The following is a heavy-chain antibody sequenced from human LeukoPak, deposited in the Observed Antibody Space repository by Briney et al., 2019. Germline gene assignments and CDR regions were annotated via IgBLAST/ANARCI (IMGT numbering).Heavy chain of an antibody. J-gene: IGHJ4*02. V-gene: IGHV3-15*05. Sequence: PGGSLRLSCAASGFTFSNAWMSWARQAPGKGLEWVGRIKSKTDGGTTDYAAPVKGRFTISRDDSKNTLYLQLDSLRAEDTAVYYCARVGDYGDYDGFFDHWGQGTLVTVSS. CDR2: IKSKTDGGTT. CDR3: ARVGDYGDYDGFFDH. CDR1: GFTFSNAW. D-gene: IGHD4-17*01.